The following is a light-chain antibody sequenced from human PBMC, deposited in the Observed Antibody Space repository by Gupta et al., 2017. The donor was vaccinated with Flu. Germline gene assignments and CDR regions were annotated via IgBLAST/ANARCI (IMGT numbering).Light chain of an antibody. J-gene: IGLJ1*01. V-gene: IGLV2-23*01. Sequence: QSALPQSASVSGSPGQPITISCTGSNYVIGSYGLVSWYQQQPGKVPRLILYRGNQRPSGVSDRFSASTSGNTSSLTISGLQAEDEADYHCSSYGGRTVYLFGSATKVTVV. CDR2: RGN. CDR1: NYVIGSYGL. CDR3: SSYGGRTVYL.